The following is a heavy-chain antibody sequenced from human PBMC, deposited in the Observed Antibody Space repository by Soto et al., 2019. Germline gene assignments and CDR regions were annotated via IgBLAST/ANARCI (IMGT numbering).Heavy chain of an antibody. Sequence: GESLKISCKGSGYSFNNYWIGWVRQAPGKGLEWVAVISYDGSNKYYADSVKGRFTISRDNSKNTLYLQMNSLRAEDTAVYYCARSSSFLYYFDYWGQGTLVTVSS. CDR2: ISYDGSNK. D-gene: IGHD6-13*01. J-gene: IGHJ4*02. CDR1: GYSFNNYW. CDR3: ARSSSFLYYFDY. V-gene: IGHV3-30*19.